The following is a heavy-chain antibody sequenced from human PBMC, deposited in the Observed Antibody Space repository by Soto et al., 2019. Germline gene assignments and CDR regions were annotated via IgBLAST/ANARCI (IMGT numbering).Heavy chain of an antibody. CDR2: ISSSGSTI. J-gene: IGHJ4*02. D-gene: IGHD3-9*01. V-gene: IGHV3-48*03. Sequence: QPGGSLRLSCAASGFTFSSYEMNWVRQAPGKGLEWVSYISSSGSTIYYADSVKGRFTISRDNAKNSLYLQMNSLRAEDTAVYYCARFGGLYYDILTGTFDYWGQGTLVTVSS. CDR1: GFTFSSYE. CDR3: ARFGGLYYDILTGTFDY.